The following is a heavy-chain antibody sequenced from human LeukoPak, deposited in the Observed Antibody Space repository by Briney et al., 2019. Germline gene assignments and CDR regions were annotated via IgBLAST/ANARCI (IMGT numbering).Heavy chain of an antibody. CDR2: ISGSGGST. D-gene: IGHD2-2*01. CDR1: GFTFSSYA. J-gene: IGHJ4*02. Sequence: GGSLRLSCAASGFTFSSYAMSWVRQARGKGLEWVSAISGSGGSTYYADSVKGRFTISRDNSKNTLYLQMNSLRAEATAVYYCAKALPRSHCSSTSCYVVDYWGQGTLVTVSS. V-gene: IGHV3-23*01. CDR3: AKALPRSHCSSTSCYVVDY.